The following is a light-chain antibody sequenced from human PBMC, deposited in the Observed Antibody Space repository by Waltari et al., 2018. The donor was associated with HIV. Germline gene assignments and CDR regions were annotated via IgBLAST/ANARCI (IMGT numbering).Light chain of an antibody. Sequence: QSVLTQPPSVSGAPGQRVTISCTGSSSNIGTTYGVFWYNQLPGAAPKLLIFATHHRPSGVPDRFAASKSGSSASLAIAGIQPEDEGDYYCQSDDASLGGSRIFGGGTRLTFL. J-gene: IGLJ2*01. CDR2: ATH. V-gene: IGLV1-40*01. CDR1: SSNIGTTYG. CDR3: QSDDASLGGSRI.